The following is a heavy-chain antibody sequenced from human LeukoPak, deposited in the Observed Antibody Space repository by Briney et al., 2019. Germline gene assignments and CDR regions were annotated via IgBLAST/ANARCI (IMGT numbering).Heavy chain of an antibody. V-gene: IGHV3-9*01. CDR1: GFTFDDYA. CDR2: ISWNSGSI. CDR3: ARDSPLLTV. D-gene: IGHD3-9*01. Sequence: GGSLRLSCAGPGFTFDDYAMHWVRQAPGKGLEWVSGISWNSGSIGYADSVKGRFTISRDNSKNTLYLQMNSLRAEDTATYYCARDSPLLTVWGQGTLVTVSS. J-gene: IGHJ4*02.